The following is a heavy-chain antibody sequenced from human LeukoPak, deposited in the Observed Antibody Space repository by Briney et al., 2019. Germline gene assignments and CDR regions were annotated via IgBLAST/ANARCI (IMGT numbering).Heavy chain of an antibody. CDR2: IYYSGST. J-gene: IGHJ4*02. CDR3: AKVSDRDSSGYYWGFEY. Sequence: SKTLSLTRTVSGGSISGYYWSWIRQPPGKGLECIGYIYYSGSTNYNPSLKSRVTISVDTSRNQFSLKLTSVTAADTAVYYCAKVSDRDSSGYYWGFEYWGQGTLVTVSS. V-gene: IGHV4-59*08. D-gene: IGHD3-22*01. CDR1: GGSISGYY.